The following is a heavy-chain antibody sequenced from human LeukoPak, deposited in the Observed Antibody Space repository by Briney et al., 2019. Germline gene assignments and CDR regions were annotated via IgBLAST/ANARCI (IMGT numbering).Heavy chain of an antibody. CDR3: AKDSSSWYNCFDP. V-gene: IGHV3-23*01. J-gene: IGHJ5*02. CDR2: ISGSGGST. CDR1: GFTFSSYA. Sequence: GGSLRLSCSASGFTFSSYAMSRVRQAPGKGLEWVSAISGSGGSTYYADSVKGRFTISRDNSKNTLYLQMNSLRAEDTAVYYCAKDSSSWYNCFDPWGQGTLVTVSS. D-gene: IGHD6-13*01.